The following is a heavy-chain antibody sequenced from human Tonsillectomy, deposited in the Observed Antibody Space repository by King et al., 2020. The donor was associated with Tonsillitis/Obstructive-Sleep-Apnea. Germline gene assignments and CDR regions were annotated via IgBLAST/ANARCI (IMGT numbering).Heavy chain of an antibody. V-gene: IGHV3-53*01. D-gene: IGHD6-6*01. J-gene: IGHJ4*02. CDR3: ARGRTEYSSSYDY. CDR1: GFTVSSNY. CDR2: IYSGGST. Sequence: QLVQSGGGLIQPGGSLRLSCAASGFTVSSNYMSWVRQAPGKGLEWVSVIYSGGSTYYADSVKGRFTISSENSKNTLYLQMNSLRAEDTAVYYCARGRTEYSSSYDYWGQGTLVTVSS.